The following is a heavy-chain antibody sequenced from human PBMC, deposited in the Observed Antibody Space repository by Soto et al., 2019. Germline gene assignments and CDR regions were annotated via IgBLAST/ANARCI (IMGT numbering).Heavy chain of an antibody. CDR2: IRFDGSNE. D-gene: IGHD2-2*01. J-gene: IGHJ4*02. Sequence: GGSLRLSCAVPGVIFHGYGMHWVRQAPGKGLEWVAIIRFDGSNEDYADSVKGRFTISRDNSKNMLFLQINSLRADDSAVYYCAKRPASIITFDYWGQGTPVTVSS. V-gene: IGHV3-30*02. CDR1: GVIFHGYG. CDR3: AKRPASIITFDY.